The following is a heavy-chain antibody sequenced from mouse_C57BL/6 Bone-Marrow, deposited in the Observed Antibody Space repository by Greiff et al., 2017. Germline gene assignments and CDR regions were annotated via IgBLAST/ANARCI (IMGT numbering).Heavy chain of an antibody. CDR1: GYTFTSYG. D-gene: IGHD1-1*01. Sequence: VKLLESGAELARPGASVKLSCKASGYTFTSYGISWVKQRTGQGLEWIGEIYPRSGNTYYNEKFKGKATLTADKSSSPAYMELRSLTSEDSAVYFCAIITTVVATGYWGQGTLVTVSA. V-gene: IGHV1-81*01. CDR2: IYPRSGNT. J-gene: IGHJ3*01. CDR3: AIITTVVATGY.